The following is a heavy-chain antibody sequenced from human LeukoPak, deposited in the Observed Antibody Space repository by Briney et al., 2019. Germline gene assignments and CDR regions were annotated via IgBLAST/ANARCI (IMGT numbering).Heavy chain of an antibody. CDR1: GGSISSYY. J-gene: IGHJ2*01. CDR2: IYYSGST. Sequence: SETLSLTCTGSGGSISSYYLSWIRQPPGKGLEWIWYIYYSGSTNYTPSLKSRVTISVDTSKTQFSLKLSSVTAADTAVYYCARESGYSSGLLWGRGTMVTVSS. D-gene: IGHD6-19*01. V-gene: IGHV4-59*01. CDR3: ARESGYSSGLL.